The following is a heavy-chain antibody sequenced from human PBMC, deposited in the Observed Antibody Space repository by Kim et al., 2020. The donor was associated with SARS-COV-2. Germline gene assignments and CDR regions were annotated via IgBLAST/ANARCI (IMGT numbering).Heavy chain of an antibody. CDR3: ERHRVGGVIGDFDY. D-gene: IGHD3-16*02. CDR1: GGSISSYY. CDR2: IYYSGST. Sequence: SETLSLTCTVSGGSISSYYWSWIRQPPRKGLEWIGYIYYSGSTNYNPSLKTRVTISVDTFKNQFSLKLSSVTAADTAVDYCERHRVGGVIGDFDYWGEG. J-gene: IGHJ4*02. V-gene: IGHV4-59*08.